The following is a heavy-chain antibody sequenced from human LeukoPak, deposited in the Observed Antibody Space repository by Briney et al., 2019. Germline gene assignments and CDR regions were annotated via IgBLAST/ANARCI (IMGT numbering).Heavy chain of an antibody. V-gene: IGHV1-18*01. D-gene: IGHD3-3*01. CDR2: ISAYSGST. J-gene: IGHJ4*02. CDR3: ARDSHRSTIFGVIIPLGFDY. CDR1: GYAFTTYG. Sequence: ASVKVSCKASGYAFTTYGISWMRPAPGQGLEWMGWISAYSGSTNYAQRSQGRVTMTTDTSTSTAYMDLTSLRSDDTAVYYCARDSHRSTIFGVIIPLGFDYWGQGNLVTVSS.